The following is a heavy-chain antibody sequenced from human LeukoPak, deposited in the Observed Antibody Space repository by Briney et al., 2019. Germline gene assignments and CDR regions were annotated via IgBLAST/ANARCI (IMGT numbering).Heavy chain of an antibody. D-gene: IGHD3-9*01. V-gene: IGHV3-23*01. J-gene: IGHJ4*02. CDR1: GVTFSSYV. CDR2: FSGSRGVT. CDR3: AKGDDNFGGTGYHAFDK. Sequence: GGSLRLSCSVSGVTFSSYVINWVRQAPGKGLEWVSGFSGSRGVTNYADSVKGRFTISRDNSRNTVYLHMNSLRAEDTAVYYCAKGDDNFGGTGYHAFDKWGQGTLVTVSS.